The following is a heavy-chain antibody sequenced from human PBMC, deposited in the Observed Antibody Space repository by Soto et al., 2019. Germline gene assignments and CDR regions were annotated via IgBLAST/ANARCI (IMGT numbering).Heavy chain of an antibody. CDR2: IKSKTDGGTT. J-gene: IGHJ4*02. V-gene: IGHV3-15*01. CDR1: GFTFSNAW. D-gene: IGHD3-22*01. Sequence: PGGSLRLSCAASGFTFSNAWMSWVRQAPGKGLEWVGRIKSKTDGGTTDYAAPVKGRFTIPRDDSKNTLYLQMNSLKTEDTAVYYCTTAYYYDSSGLNFDYWGQGTLVTVSS. CDR3: TTAYYYDSSGLNFDY.